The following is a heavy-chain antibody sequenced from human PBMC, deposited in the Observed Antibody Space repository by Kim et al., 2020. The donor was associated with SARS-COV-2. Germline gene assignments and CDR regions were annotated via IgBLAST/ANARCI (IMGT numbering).Heavy chain of an antibody. Sequence: GGSLRLSCAASGFTFSSYAMTWVRQAPGKGLEWVSAISGSGGTSYYADSVKGRFTVSRDYSKNTLYLQMNSLRAEDTAVYYCARRGGQVAYYGMDVWGQGTTVTVSS. CDR2: ISGSGGTS. J-gene: IGHJ6*02. V-gene: IGHV3-23*01. D-gene: IGHD3-16*01. CDR3: ARRGGQVAYYGMDV. CDR1: GFTFSSYA.